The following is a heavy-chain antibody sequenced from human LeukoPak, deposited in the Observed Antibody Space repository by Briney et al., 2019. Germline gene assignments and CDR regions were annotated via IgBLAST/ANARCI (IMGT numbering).Heavy chain of an antibody. D-gene: IGHD3-22*01. Sequence: SVTLSLTCTVSGGSISSYYWSWIRQPPGKGLEWIGYIYYSGSTNYNPSLKSRVTISVDTSKNQFSLKLSSVTAADTAVYYCARDSSGYIFDYWGQGTLVTVSS. CDR3: ARDSSGYIFDY. V-gene: IGHV4-59*01. J-gene: IGHJ4*02. CDR1: GGSISSYY. CDR2: IYYSGST.